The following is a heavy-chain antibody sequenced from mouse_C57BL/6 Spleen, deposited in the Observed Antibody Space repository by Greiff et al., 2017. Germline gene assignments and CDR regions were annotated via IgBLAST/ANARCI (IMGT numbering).Heavy chain of an antibody. CDR2: IYPSDSET. Sequence: VQLQQPGAELVRPGSSVKLSCKASGYTFTSYWMDWVKQRPGQGLEWIGNIYPSDSETHYNQKFKDKATLTVDKSSSTAYMQLSSLTSEDSAVYYCARSHPAWFAYWGQGTLVTVSA. V-gene: IGHV1-61*01. J-gene: IGHJ3*01. CDR3: ARSHPAWFAY. CDR1: GYTFTSYW.